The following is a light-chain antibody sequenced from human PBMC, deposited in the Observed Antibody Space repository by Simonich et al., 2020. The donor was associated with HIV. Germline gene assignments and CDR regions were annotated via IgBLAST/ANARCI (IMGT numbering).Light chain of an antibody. Sequence: DIQITQSPSTLSASVGERITITCRASQNIVSWLAWYQQKPGKAPKLLIYEASSLQSGVPSRFSGSGSGAEFTLTISSLQPDDFATYYCQQYNNYPKTFGQGTKVEIK. CDR3: QQYNNYPKT. CDR1: QNIVSW. V-gene: IGKV1-5*03. CDR2: EAS. J-gene: IGKJ1*01.